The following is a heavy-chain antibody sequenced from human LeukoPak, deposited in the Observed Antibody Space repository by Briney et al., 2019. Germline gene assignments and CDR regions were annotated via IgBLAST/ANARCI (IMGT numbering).Heavy chain of an antibody. CDR2: ISTNTGNP. D-gene: IGHD4-23*01. CDR1: GYTFTGYS. CDR3: TRSRPGSGKVGLDP. J-gene: IGHJ5*02. V-gene: IGHV7-4-1*02. Sequence: GASVKVSCKASGYTFTGYSVIWVRQAPGQGLEWMGWISTNTGNPTYAQDFTGRFVFSLDTSVSTAYLQISSLKAEDTAVYYCTRSRPGSGKVGLDPWGQGTLVTVSS.